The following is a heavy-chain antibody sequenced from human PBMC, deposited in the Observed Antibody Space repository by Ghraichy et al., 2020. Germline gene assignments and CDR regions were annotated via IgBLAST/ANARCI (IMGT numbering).Heavy chain of an antibody. J-gene: IGHJ3*01. CDR1: GGSISGYS. Sequence: SETLSLTCIVSGGSISGYSWSWIRQSPGKGLEWIGYIYYSGSTNYNPSFKSRVTMSVDTSKNQSFLKLRSVTAADTAVYYCARGRSGRTKYGAFDLWGQGAMGNGSS. V-gene: IGHV4-59*01. D-gene: IGHD6-19*01. CDR3: ARGRSGRTKYGAFDL. CDR2: IYYSGST.